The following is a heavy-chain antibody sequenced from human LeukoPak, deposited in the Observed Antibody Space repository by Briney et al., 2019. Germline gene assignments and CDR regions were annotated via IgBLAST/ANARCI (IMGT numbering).Heavy chain of an antibody. CDR1: GFTFSSYT. V-gene: IGHV3-23*01. CDR3: AKEGHGDSVLEN. Sequence: GGSLRLSCAASGFTFSSYTMSWVRQAPGKGLEWVSGISGSSGSTKYADTVKGRFTISRDNSKNTLFLQINSLRAEDTAIYYCAKEGHGDSVLENWGQGTLVTVSS. J-gene: IGHJ4*02. D-gene: IGHD3-3*01. CDR2: ISGSSGST.